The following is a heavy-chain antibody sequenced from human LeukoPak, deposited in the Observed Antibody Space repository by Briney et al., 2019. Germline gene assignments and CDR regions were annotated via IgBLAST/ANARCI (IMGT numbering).Heavy chain of an antibody. CDR1: GYTFTGYY. CDR3: ARDRHSGALDI. V-gene: IGHV1-2*02. CDR2: INPNNGGT. Sequence: ASVKVSCKASGYTFTGYYMHWVRQAPGQGLEWMGWINPNNGGTNYAQKFQGRVTMTRDTSISTAYMELSRLRSDDTAVYYCARDRHSGALDIWGQGTMVAVSS. J-gene: IGHJ3*02. D-gene: IGHD2-21*01.